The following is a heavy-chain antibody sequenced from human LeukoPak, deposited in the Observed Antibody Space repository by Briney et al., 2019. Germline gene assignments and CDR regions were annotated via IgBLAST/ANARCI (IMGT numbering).Heavy chain of an antibody. D-gene: IGHD3-22*01. CDR1: GGSFSGYY. CDR3: ARGYTYYYDSSGLPFFDY. CDR2: INHSGST. V-gene: IGHV4-34*01. Sequence: SETLSLTCAVYGGSFSGYYWSWIRQPPGKGLEWIGEINHSGSTSYNPSLKSRVTISVDTSKNQFSLKLSSVTAADTAVYYCARGYTYYYDSSGLPFFDYWGQGTLVTVSS. J-gene: IGHJ4*02.